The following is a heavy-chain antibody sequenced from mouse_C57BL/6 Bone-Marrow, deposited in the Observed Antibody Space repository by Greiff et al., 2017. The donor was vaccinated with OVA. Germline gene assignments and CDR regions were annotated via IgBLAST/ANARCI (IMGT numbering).Heavy chain of an antibody. Sequence: SGAELVRPGASVKLSCKASGYTFTDYYINWVKQRPGQGLEWIARIYPGSDNIYYNEKFKDKATLTAEKSSSTAYMQLSSLTSEDSAVYFCARSGLWSYWYFDVWGTGTTVTVSS. D-gene: IGHD1-1*02. V-gene: IGHV1-76*01. CDR1: GYTFTDYY. CDR2: IYPGSDNI. CDR3: ARSGLWSYWYFDV. J-gene: IGHJ1*03.